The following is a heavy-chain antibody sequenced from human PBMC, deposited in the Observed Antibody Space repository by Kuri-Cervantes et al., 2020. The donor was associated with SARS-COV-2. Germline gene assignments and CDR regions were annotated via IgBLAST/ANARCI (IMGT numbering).Heavy chain of an antibody. D-gene: IGHD2-2*01. CDR3: AKDYCSSTSCSQYDAFDI. CDR2: INWNGGST. CDR1: GFTFDDYG. Sequence: GESLKISCAASGFTFDDYGMSWVRQAPGKGLEWVSGINWNGGSTGYADSVKGRFTISRDNAKNSLYLQMNSLRAEDTAVYYCAKDYCSSTSCSQYDAFDIWGQGTMVTVSS. V-gene: IGHV3-20*04. J-gene: IGHJ3*02.